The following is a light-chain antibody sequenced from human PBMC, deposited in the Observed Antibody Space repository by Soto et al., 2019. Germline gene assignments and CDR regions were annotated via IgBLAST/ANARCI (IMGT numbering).Light chain of an antibody. J-gene: IGKJ1*01. V-gene: IGKV1-39*01. CDR3: QQSYSAPPWT. Sequence: DIQMTQSPSSLSASVGDTITITCRASGNIRSYLNWYQQKPGKAPNLLIYTATSLQSEVPSRFSGSGSETDFTLTISSLEPEDFATYYCQQSYSAPPWTFGPGTKVEMK. CDR1: GNIRSY. CDR2: TAT.